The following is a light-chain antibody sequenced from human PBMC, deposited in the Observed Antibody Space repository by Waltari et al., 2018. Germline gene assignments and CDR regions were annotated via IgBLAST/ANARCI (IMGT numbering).Light chain of an antibody. Sequence: DIQMTQSPSSLSASVGDRVTITCRASQSINSYLNWYQQKPGKAPKLLIYAASSLQSGVPSRFSGSRSGTDFTLTISSLQPEDFTTYYCQQSYNTPWTFGQGTKVEIK. J-gene: IGKJ1*01. V-gene: IGKV1-39*01. CDR1: QSINSY. CDR2: AAS. CDR3: QQSYNTPWT.